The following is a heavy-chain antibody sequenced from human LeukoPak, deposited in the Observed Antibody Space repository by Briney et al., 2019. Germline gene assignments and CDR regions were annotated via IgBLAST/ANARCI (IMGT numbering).Heavy chain of an antibody. V-gene: IGHV3-73*01. CDR2: IRSKANSYAT. CDR1: GFTFSGSA. D-gene: IGHD4-17*01. Sequence: PGGSLRLSCAASGFTFSGSAMHWVRQASGKGLEWVGRIRSKANSYATAYAASVKGRFTISRDDSKNTAYLQMNSLKTEDTAVYYCTRHLGDRRTYDYYYYMDVWGKGTTVTISS. CDR3: TRHLGDRRTYDYYYYMDV. J-gene: IGHJ6*03.